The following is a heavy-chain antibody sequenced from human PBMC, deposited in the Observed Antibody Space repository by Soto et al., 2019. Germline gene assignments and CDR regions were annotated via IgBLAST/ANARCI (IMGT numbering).Heavy chain of an antibody. V-gene: IGHV3-66*01. CDR3: ARDGLDWNGDKCFGIPMDV. Sequence: ELQLVESGGGLVQPGGSLRLSCAASGFTVSNKFMTWVRQAPGRGLEWVSLINYAGVTSYADSVKGRFTISRDNSKNTLYLHMNGLRDEDTAVYYCARDGLDWNGDKCFGIPMDVWGNGATVTVSS. D-gene: IGHD1-1*01. CDR2: INYAGVT. J-gene: IGHJ6*03. CDR1: GFTVSNKF.